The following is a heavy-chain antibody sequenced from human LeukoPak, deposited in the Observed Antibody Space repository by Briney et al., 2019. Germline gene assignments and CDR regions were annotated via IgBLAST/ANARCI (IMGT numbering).Heavy chain of an antibody. CDR2: INPTVGDT. D-gene: IGHD6-13*01. CDR3: ARYGFSSSWQGGWHAFYI. V-gene: IGHV1-46*01. J-gene: IGHJ3*02. CDR1: GYTLTSYY. Sequence: ASVKVSCKASGYTLTSYYMHWVRQAPGQGLEWMGIINPTVGDTIYAQKFQGRVTMTRDMSTSTVYMELSSLRSDDTAVYYCARYGFSSSWQGGWHAFYIWGQGTMVTVSS.